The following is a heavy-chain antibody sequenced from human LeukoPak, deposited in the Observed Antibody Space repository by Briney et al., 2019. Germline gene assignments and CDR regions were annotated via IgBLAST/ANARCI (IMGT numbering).Heavy chain of an antibody. CDR2: INQDGSEK. CDR1: GFTFSYFW. V-gene: IGHV3-7*01. J-gene: IGHJ4*02. Sequence: GGSLRLSCAASGFTFSYFWMMWLRQAPGEGLEWVANINQDGSEKSYVDSVKGRFTISRDNAKNSLYLQMNSLRAEDTAVYYCATRSSHTSSWYVYLFWDYWGQGALVTVSS. D-gene: IGHD6-13*01. CDR3: ATRSSHTSSWYVYLFWDY.